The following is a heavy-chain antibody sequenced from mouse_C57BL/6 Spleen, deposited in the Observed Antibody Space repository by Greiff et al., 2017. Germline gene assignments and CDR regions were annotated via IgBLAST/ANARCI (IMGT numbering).Heavy chain of an antibody. V-gene: IGHV1-26*01. D-gene: IGHD4-1*01. CDR3: SRHWDVEYYFAY. CDR1: GYTFTDYY. CDR2: INPNNGGT. Sequence: EVQLQQSGPELVKPGASVKISCKASGYTFTDYYMNWVKQSHGKSLEWIGDINPNNGGTSYNQKFKGKATLTVDKSSSTAYMELRSLTSEDSAVXYCSRHWDVEYYFAYWGQGTTLTVSS. J-gene: IGHJ2*01.